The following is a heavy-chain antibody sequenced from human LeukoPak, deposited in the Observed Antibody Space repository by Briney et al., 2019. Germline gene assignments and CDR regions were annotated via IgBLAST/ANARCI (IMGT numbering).Heavy chain of an antibody. Sequence: GGSLRLSCAASGFTFDDYDMNWVPQAPGKGLEWVSGINWNGGSRGFADSVKGRFTISRDNAKNSLYLQMNSLRAEDTAFYYCARGVGYCTGGSCPLAYWGQGTLVTVSS. D-gene: IGHD2-15*01. CDR3: ARGVGYCTGGSCPLAY. J-gene: IGHJ4*02. V-gene: IGHV3-20*04. CDR2: INWNGGSR. CDR1: GFTFDDYD.